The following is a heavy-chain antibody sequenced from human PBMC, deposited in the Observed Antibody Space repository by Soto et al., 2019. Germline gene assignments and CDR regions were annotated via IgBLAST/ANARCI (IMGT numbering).Heavy chain of an antibody. Sequence: ASVKVSCKASGYTFTVYYVHCVRESPGQGLEWMGWINPETGGTSYAQKFQGRVTLSRDTSINTAYLELSRLRFDDAAVYFCARERYQVISDGMDVWGQGTTVTVSS. CDR2: INPETGGT. V-gene: IGHV1-2*02. D-gene: IGHD2-2*01. CDR1: GYTFTVYY. J-gene: IGHJ6*02. CDR3: ARERYQVISDGMDV.